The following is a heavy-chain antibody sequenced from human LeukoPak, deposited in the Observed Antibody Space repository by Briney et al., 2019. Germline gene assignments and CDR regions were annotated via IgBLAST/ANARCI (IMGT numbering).Heavy chain of an antibody. J-gene: IGHJ4*02. D-gene: IGHD3-3*01. CDR3: AKGTIFGVVTSFDY. V-gene: IGHV3-30*04. CDR2: ISYDGKNI. CDR1: GFTFSSYA. Sequence: GGSLRLSCSASGFTFSSYALHWVRQAPGKGLESLAFISYDGKNIYHADSVKGRFTISRDNSKNTLYLQMNSLRAEDTAVYYCAKGTIFGVVTSFDYWGQGTLVTVSS.